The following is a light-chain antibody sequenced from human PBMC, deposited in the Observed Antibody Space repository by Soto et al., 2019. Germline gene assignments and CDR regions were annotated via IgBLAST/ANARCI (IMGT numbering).Light chain of an antibody. CDR2: EVS. V-gene: IGLV2-14*01. J-gene: IGLJ3*02. Sequence: QSALTQPASVSGSPGQSITISCTGTSSDVGGYNYVSWYQQHPDKAPKLMIYEVSNRPSGVSNRFSGSKSGNTASLTISGLQAEDEADYYCTSYTTSSTHWVFGGGTKLTAL. CDR1: SSDVGGYNY. CDR3: TSYTTSSTHWV.